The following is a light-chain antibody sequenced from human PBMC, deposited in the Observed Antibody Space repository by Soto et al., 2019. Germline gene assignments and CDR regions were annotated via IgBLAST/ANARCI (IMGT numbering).Light chain of an antibody. J-gene: IGKJ4*01. Sequence: EIVLTLSPGTLSLSPGERATLSCRASQSIRSNYLAWYQQKPGQAPRLLIYGTSSRATGIPDRFGGSGSGTDFTLTISRLEPEDFAVYYCQQYDSSPLTFGGGTKVDI. CDR3: QQYDSSPLT. V-gene: IGKV3-20*01. CDR2: GTS. CDR1: QSIRSNY.